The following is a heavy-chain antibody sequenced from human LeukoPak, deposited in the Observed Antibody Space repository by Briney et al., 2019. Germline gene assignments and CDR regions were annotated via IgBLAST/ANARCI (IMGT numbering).Heavy chain of an antibody. D-gene: IGHD3-9*01. Sequence: GASVKVSCTASGYTFTSYAMNWVRQAPGQGLEWMGWINTNTGNPTYAQGFTGRFVFSLDTSVSTAYLQISSLKAEDIAVYYCARVSYDILTGYLSPYDYYYGMDVWGQGTTVTVSS. J-gene: IGHJ6*02. V-gene: IGHV7-4-1*02. CDR2: INTNTGNP. CDR3: ARVSYDILTGYLSPYDYYYGMDV. CDR1: GYTFTSYA.